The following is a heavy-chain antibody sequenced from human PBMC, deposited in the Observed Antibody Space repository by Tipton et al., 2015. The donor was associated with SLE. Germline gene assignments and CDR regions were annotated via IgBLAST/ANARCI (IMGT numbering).Heavy chain of an antibody. CDR2: VYYSGST. J-gene: IGHJ6*03. Sequence: TLSLTCTVSGGSVRSGSYYWSWIRQPPGKGLEWIGYVYYSGSTNYNPSLKSRVTISVDTSENHFSLKLSSVTAADTAVYYCARETRAVADGTYYMDVWGIGTTVTVSS. D-gene: IGHD6-19*01. CDR1: GGSVRSGSYY. V-gene: IGHV4-61*03. CDR3: ARETRAVADGTYYMDV.